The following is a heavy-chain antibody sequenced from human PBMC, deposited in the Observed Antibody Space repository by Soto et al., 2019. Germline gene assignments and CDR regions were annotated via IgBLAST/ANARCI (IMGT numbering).Heavy chain of an antibody. CDR2: IWYDGSNT. D-gene: IGHD6-19*01. CDR3: ARDGQSLAPYALDV. Sequence: ESGGGVVQPGRSLRLSCTASGFTFRSHAMHWVRQAPGKGLEWVAQIWYDGSNTYYADSVKGRFTISRDNSKNTLYVQMDSLRVEDTAVYYCARDGQSLAPYALDVWGQGTAVTVS. V-gene: IGHV3-33*01. CDR1: GFTFRSHA. J-gene: IGHJ6*02.